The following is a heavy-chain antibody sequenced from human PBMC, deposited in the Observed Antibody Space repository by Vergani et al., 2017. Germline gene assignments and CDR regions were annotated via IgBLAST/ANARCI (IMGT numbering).Heavy chain of an antibody. J-gene: IGHJ4*02. V-gene: IGHV4-59*01. CDR1: GGSISRED. D-gene: IGHD6-19*01. CDR3: ARILAVAGTIDY. Sequence: QVQLQESGPGLVKPSETLSLTCTVPGGSISREDGSWLRQPPGKGLEWIGYIYYSGSTNYNPSLKSRFTISVDTSKNQFFLKLSSVTAADTAVYYCARILAVAGTIDYWGQGTLVTVSS. CDR2: IYYSGST.